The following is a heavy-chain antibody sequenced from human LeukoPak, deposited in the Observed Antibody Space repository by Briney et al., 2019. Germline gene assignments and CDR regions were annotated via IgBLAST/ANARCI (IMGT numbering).Heavy chain of an antibody. CDR3: ARDGRLGASDY. CDR2: IIPIFGTA. Sequence: GASVKVSCKASGGTFSSYAISWVRQAPGQGLEWMGGIIPIFGTANYAQQFQGRVPITTDESTSTAYMELSTLRSEDTAVYHCARDGRLGASDYWGQGTLVTVSS. V-gene: IGHV1-69*05. D-gene: IGHD1-26*01. CDR1: GGTFSSYA. J-gene: IGHJ4*02.